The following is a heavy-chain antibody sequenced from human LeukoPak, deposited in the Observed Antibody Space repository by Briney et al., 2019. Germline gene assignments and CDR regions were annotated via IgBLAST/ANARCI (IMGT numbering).Heavy chain of an antibody. CDR3: ASASSGSYRVFYFQH. J-gene: IGHJ1*01. V-gene: IGHV1-18*01. CDR1: GYTFTRYG. CDR2: ISAYNSNT. D-gene: IGHD1-26*01. Sequence: ASVKVSCKASGYTFTRYGISWVRQAPGQGLEWMGWISAYNSNTNYAQKLQGRGTMTTDTSTSTAYMEMRSLSSDDTAVYYCASASSGSYRVFYFQHWGQGTLVTVSS.